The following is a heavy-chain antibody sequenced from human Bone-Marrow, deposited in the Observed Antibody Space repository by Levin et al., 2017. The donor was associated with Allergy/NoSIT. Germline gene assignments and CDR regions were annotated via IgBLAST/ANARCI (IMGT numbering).Heavy chain of an antibody. J-gene: IGHJ6*03. CDR3: ASSPPQQWLVHYYYYYYMDV. V-gene: IGHV3-66*01. Sequence: SCAASGFTVSSNYMSWVRQAPGKGLEWVSVIYSGGSTYYADSVKGRFTISRDNSKNTLYLQMNSLRAEDTAVYYCASSPPQQWLVHYYYYYYMDVWGKGTTVTVSS. CDR2: IYSGGST. CDR1: GFTVSSNY. D-gene: IGHD6-19*01.